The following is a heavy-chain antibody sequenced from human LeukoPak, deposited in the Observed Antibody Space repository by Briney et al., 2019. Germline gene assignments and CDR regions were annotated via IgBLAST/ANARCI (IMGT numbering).Heavy chain of an antibody. D-gene: IGHD1-14*01. CDR1: GGSISSYS. V-gene: IGHV4-4*08. CDR3: ARPNRGNWFDP. J-gene: IGHJ5*02. CDR2: MYTSGST. Sequence: PSETLSLTCTASGGSISSYSWSWIRQPAGKGLEWIGHMYTSGSTYYNPSLKSRVTISVDTSKNQFSLKLSSVTAADTAVYYCARPNRGNWFDPWGQGTLVTVSS.